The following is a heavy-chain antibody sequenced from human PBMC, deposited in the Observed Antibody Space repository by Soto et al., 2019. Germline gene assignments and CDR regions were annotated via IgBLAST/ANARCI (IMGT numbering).Heavy chain of an antibody. Sequence: QVQLVQSGAEVKKPGSSVKVSCKASGGTFSSYTISWVRQAPGQGLEWMGRIIPILGIANYAQKFQGRVTITADKSTSTAYMELSSLRSEDRAVYYCAAPYSSSPARAGRYYYYYYMDVWGKGTTVTVSS. CDR2: IIPILGIA. D-gene: IGHD6-6*01. CDR1: GGTFSSYT. CDR3: AAPYSSSPARAGRYYYYYYMDV. V-gene: IGHV1-69*02. J-gene: IGHJ6*03.